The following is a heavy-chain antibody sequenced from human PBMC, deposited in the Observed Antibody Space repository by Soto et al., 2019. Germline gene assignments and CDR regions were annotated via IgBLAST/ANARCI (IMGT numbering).Heavy chain of an antibody. CDR3: ARDAERLTGATPYAFDI. V-gene: IGHV3-11*06. Sequence: GGSLRLSCAASGFTFSDYYMSWIRQAPGKGLEWVSYISSSSSYTNYADSVKGRFTISRDNAKNSLYLQMNSLRAEDTAVYYCARDAERLTGATPYAFDIWGQGTMVTVSS. D-gene: IGHD7-27*01. CDR1: GFTFSDYY. CDR2: ISSSSSYT. J-gene: IGHJ3*02.